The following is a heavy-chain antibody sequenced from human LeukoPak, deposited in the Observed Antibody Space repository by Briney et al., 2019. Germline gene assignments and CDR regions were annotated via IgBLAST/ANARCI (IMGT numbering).Heavy chain of an antibody. V-gene: IGHV3-30-3*01. CDR2: ISNDGSNK. CDR1: GFTFSTYA. D-gene: IGHD5-24*01. Sequence: PGGSLRLSCAASGFTFSTYAMHWVRQAPGKGLEWVAVISNDGSNKDYADSVKGRFTISRVNSKNTLYLQMNSLRAEDTAVYYCAREGDGYRYYFDYWGQGNLVTVSS. J-gene: IGHJ4*02. CDR3: AREGDGYRYYFDY.